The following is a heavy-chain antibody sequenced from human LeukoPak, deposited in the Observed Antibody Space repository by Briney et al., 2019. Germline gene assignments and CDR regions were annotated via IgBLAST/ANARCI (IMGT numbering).Heavy chain of an antibody. D-gene: IGHD3-22*01. CDR1: GGTFSSYA. V-gene: IGHV1-69*13. CDR2: IIPIFGTA. J-gene: IGHJ4*02. Sequence: ASVKVSCKASGGTFSSYAISWVRQAPGQGLEWMGGIIPIFGTANYAQKFQGRVTITADESTSTAYMELSSLRSEDTAVYYCAREGGDYYDSSGLKYYFDYWGQGTLVTVSS. CDR3: AREGGDYYDSSGLKYYFDY.